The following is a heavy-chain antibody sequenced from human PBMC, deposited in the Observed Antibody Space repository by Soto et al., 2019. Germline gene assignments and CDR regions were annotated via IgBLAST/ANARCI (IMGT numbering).Heavy chain of an antibody. V-gene: IGHV4-59*08. CDR2: IYYSGST. J-gene: IGHJ5*02. D-gene: IGHD4-4*01. CDR3: ARRPVRYNWFDP. CDR1: GGSISSYY. Sequence: SETLSLTCTVSGGSISSYYWSWIRQPPGKGLEWIGYIYYSGSTNYNPSLKSRVTISVDTSKNQFSLKLSSVTAADTAVYYCARRPVRYNWFDPWGQGTLVTVSS.